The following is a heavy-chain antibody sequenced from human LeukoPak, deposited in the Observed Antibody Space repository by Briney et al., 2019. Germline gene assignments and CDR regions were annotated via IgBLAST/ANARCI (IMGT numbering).Heavy chain of an antibody. CDR3: ARDQRDSSGEWLSFDY. CDR2: INPNSGGT. V-gene: IGHV1-2*02. CDR1: GYTFTGYY. D-gene: IGHD3-3*01. Sequence: ASVKVSCKASGYTFTGYYMHWVRQAPGQGLEWMGWINPNSGGTNYAQKFQDRVTMTRDTSISTAYMELSRLRSDDTAVYYCARDQRDSSGEWLSFDYWGQGTLVTVSS. J-gene: IGHJ4*02.